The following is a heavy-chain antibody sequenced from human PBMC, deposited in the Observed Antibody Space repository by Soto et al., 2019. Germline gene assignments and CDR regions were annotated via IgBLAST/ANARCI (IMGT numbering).Heavy chain of an antibody. CDR3: ARNPSGQWVVPLYCDL. CDR2: ISGSGSTV. D-gene: IGHD6-19*01. Sequence: GGSLRLSCVASGFSISNHEMNWVRQAPGKGLEWVSYISGSGSTVYYASSVKGRFTISRDNAKNSVYLQINTLRVEDTAIYYCARNPSGQWVVPLYCDLWVQVTRVTVAS. V-gene: IGHV3-48*03. J-gene: IGHJ4*02. CDR1: GFSISNHE.